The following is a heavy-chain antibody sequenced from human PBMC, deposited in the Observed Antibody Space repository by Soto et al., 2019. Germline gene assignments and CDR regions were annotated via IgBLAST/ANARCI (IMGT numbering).Heavy chain of an antibody. CDR1: GFTFSNHW. V-gene: IGHV3-7*05. J-gene: IGHJ4*02. Sequence: EVQLVESGGGLVQPGGSLRLSCAAPGFTFSNHWMSWVRQAPGKGLEWVANIKQDGGEKYYVDSVKGRFTISRDNANKSMYLQMNSLRAEDTAVYYCARALQYTVYGVVDYRGQGTLVNVSS. CDR2: IKQDGGEK. CDR3: ARALQYTVYGVVDY. D-gene: IGHD2-8*01.